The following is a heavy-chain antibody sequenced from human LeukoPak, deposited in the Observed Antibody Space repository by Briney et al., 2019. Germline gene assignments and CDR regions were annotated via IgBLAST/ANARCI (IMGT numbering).Heavy chain of an antibody. CDR2: IYYSGST. Sequence: SETLSLTCTVSGGSISSSIYYWGWIRQPPGKGLGWIGSIYYSGSTYNNPSLKSRVTIFVDTSKNQFSLKLSSVTATDTAVYYCARTYGDYDDAFDVWGQGTMVTVSS. D-gene: IGHD4-17*01. CDR3: ARTYGDYDDAFDV. CDR1: GGSISSSIYY. V-gene: IGHV4-39*01. J-gene: IGHJ3*01.